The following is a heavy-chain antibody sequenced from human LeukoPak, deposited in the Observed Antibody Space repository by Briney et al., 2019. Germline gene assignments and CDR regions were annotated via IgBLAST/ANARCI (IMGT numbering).Heavy chain of an antibody. Sequence: WVRQPPGKGLEWIGSIYYSGSTYYNPSLKSRVTISVDTSKNQFSLKLSFVTAADTAVYYCARRDYGDYASYDAFDIWGQGTMVTVSS. V-gene: IGHV4-39*07. D-gene: IGHD4-17*01. CDR3: ARRDYGDYASYDAFDI. J-gene: IGHJ3*02. CDR2: IYYSGST.